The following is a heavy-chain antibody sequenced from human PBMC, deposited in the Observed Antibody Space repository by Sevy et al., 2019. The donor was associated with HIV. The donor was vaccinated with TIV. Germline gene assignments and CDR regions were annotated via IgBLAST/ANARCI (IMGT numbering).Heavy chain of an antibody. V-gene: IGHV3-48*03. D-gene: IGHD4-17*01. CDR2: ISNSGTTI. CDR1: GFTFSSYE. Sequence: GGSLRLSCAASGFTFSSYEMSWVRQAPGKGLEWVSYISNSGTTIYYSDSVKGRFTISRDNARNSLYLQMNSLRAEDTAIYYGSRDLPPSATTVAHFDCWGQGTLVTVSS. CDR3: SRDLPPSATTVAHFDC. J-gene: IGHJ4*02.